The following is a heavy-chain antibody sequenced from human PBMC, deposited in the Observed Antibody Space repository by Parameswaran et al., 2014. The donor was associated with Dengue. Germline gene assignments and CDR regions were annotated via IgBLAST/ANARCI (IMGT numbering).Heavy chain of an antibody. V-gene: IGHV3-21*01. CDR3: AAGPGVVEPFDY. J-gene: IGHJ4*02. D-gene: IGHD3-3*01. CDR2: ISSSSSYI. Sequence: WIRQPPGKGLEWVSSISSSSSYIYYADSVKGRFTISRDNAKNSLYLQMNSLRAEDTAVYYCAAGPGVVEPFDYWGQGTLVTVSS.